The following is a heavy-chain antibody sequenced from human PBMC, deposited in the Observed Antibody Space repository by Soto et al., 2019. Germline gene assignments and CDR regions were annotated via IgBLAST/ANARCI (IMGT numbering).Heavy chain of an antibody. D-gene: IGHD5-18*01. CDR2: IYPGDSDT. CDR3: ARYEDTAMALDNWFDP. J-gene: IGHJ5*02. V-gene: IGHV5-51*01. CDR1: GYSFTSYW. Sequence: PGESLKISCKGSGYSFTSYWIGWVRQMPGKGLEWMGIIYPGDSDTRYSPSFQGQVTISADKSISTAYLQWSSLKASDTAMYYCARYEDTAMALDNWFDPWGQGTLVTVSS.